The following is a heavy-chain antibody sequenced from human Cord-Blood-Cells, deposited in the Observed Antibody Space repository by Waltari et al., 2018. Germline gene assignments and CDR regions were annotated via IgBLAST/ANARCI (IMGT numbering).Heavy chain of an antibody. J-gene: IGHJ4*02. D-gene: IGHD3-10*01. CDR3: ARESPYGSGSYYFDY. Sequence: QVQLQESGPGLVKPSQTLSLTRTVPGCSISSRSYYWSCTRQPAGKGLEWIGYIYTSGSTNYNPSLKSRVTISVDTSKNQFSLKLSSVTAADTAVYYCARESPYGSGSYYFDYWGQGTLVTVSS. V-gene: IGHV4-61*09. CDR1: GCSISSRSYY. CDR2: IYTSGST.